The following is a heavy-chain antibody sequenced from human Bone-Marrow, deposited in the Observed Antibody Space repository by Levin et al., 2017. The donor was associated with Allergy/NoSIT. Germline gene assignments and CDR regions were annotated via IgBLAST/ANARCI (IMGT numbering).Heavy chain of an antibody. CDR2: ISYNGIAT. CDR3: TKVSGSYFED. Sequence: PGGSLRLSCAASGFTFGSYAMSWVRQAPGKGLEWVSLISYNGIATHDADAVKGRFTISRDNSKNSLYLQMNSLRADDTAIYYCTKVSGSYFEDWGQGALVTVSS. V-gene: IGHV3-23*01. CDR1: GFTFGSYA. J-gene: IGHJ4*02. D-gene: IGHD3-10*01.